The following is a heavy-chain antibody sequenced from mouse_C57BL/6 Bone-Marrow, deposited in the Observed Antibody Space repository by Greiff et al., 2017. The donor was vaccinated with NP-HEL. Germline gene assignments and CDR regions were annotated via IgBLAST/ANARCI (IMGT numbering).Heavy chain of an antibody. CDR1: GFTFSSYG. Sequence: EVMLVESGGDLVKPGGSLKLSCAASGFTFSSYGMSWVRQTPDKRLEWVATISSGGSYTYYPDSVKGRFTISRDNAKNTLYLPMSSLKSEDTAMYYCARHEDAMDYWGQGTSVTVSS. V-gene: IGHV5-6*01. CDR2: ISSGGSYT. J-gene: IGHJ4*01. CDR3: ARHEDAMDY.